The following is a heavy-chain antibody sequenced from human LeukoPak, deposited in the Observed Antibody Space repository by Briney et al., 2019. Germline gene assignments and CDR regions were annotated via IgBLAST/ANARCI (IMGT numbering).Heavy chain of an antibody. CDR2: RNPGTGDT. CDR1: GYTFTDND. Sequence: ASVKGTCKSSGYTFTDNDGNCVRQATGQGLEWMGWRNPGTGDTDYAPSFQGRLAMTADTSIKTAYMELSGLTSDDTAVYYCARGRAAADWGQGTLVTVSS. V-gene: IGHV1-8*01. CDR3: ARGRAAAD. D-gene: IGHD2-15*01. J-gene: IGHJ4*02.